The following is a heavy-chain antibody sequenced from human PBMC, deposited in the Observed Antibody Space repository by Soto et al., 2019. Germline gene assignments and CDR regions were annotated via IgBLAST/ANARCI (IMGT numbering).Heavy chain of an antibody. CDR2: ISYDGSNT. J-gene: IGHJ6*02. CDR3: ARDGSGGMDV. CDR1: GFTFSSYA. V-gene: IGHV3-30-3*01. Sequence: QVQLVESGGGVGQPGRSLRLSCAASGFTFSSYAMHWVRQAPGKGLEWVAVISYDGSNTYYADSVKGRFTISRDNSKNTLYLQMNSLRAEDTAVYYCARDGSGGMDVWGQGTTVTVSS.